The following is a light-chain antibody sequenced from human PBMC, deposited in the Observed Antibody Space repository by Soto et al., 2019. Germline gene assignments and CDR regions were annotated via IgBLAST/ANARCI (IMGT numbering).Light chain of an antibody. CDR2: GAS. Sequence: EIVMTQSPATLSVSPGERATLSCRASQSVSSNLAWYLQQPGQAPRLLIYGASTRATGIPARFSGSGSGAXFXXXXXXXXSXDFAVYYCQXXNNWPPITFGQGTRLEIK. CDR1: QSVSSN. CDR3: QXXNNWPPIT. J-gene: IGKJ5*01. V-gene: IGKV3-15*01.